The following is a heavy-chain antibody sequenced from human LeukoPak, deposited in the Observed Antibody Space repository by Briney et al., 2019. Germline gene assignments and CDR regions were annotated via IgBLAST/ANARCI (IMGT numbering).Heavy chain of an antibody. CDR2: ISSDGSDT. CDR1: GFTFSDYW. Sequence: GGSLRLSCAASGFTFSDYWMQWVRQAPGKGLVWVSRISSDGSDTTYADSVKGRFTISRDNAKNTVYLQMNSLSAEDTGVYYCARAREAQWLVDYWGQGTLVTVSS. V-gene: IGHV3-74*01. J-gene: IGHJ4*02. CDR3: ARAREAQWLVDY. D-gene: IGHD6-19*01.